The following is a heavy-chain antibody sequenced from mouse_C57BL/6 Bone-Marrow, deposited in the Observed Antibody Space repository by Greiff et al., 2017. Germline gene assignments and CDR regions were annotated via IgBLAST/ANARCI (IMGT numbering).Heavy chain of an antibody. V-gene: IGHV1-75*01. CDR2: IFPGSGST. CDR3: ARWVITTVVANYYAMDY. J-gene: IGHJ4*01. D-gene: IGHD1-1*01. Sequence: QVQLQQSGPELVKPGASVKISCKASGYTFTDYYINWVKQRPGQGLEWIGWIFPGSGSTYYNEKFKGKATLTVDKSSSTAYMLLSSLTSEDSAVYFCARWVITTVVANYYAMDYWGQGTSVTVSS. CDR1: GYTFTDYY.